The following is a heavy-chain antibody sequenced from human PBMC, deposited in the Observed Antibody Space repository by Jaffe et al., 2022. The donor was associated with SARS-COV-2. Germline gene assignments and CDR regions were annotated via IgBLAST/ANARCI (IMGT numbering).Heavy chain of an antibody. V-gene: IGHV4-61*01. J-gene: IGHJ4*02. Sequence: QVQLQESGPGLVKPSETLSLTCTVSGGSVSSGSYYWSWIRQPPGKGLEWIGYIYYSGSTNYNPSLKSRVTISVDTSKNQFSLKLSSVTAADTAVYYCASIPNAGAAAGWGQGTLVTVSS. CDR2: IYYSGST. D-gene: IGHD6-13*01. CDR3: ASIPNAGAAAG. CDR1: GGSVSSGSYY.